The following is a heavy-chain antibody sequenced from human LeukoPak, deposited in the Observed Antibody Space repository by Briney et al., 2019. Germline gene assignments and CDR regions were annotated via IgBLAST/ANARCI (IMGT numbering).Heavy chain of an antibody. J-gene: IGHJ4*02. V-gene: IGHV4-39*01. CDR3: ARRNPGFFFDY. D-gene: IGHD3-10*01. Sequence: SEPLSLTCTVSGGSISSSSYFWGWIRQPPGKGLEWIGNVYYSGTTYYNASLKSRVTISVDTSKNQFSLNLSSVTAADTAVYYCARRNPGFFFDYWGQGALVTVSS. CDR1: GGSISSSSYF. CDR2: VYYSGTT.